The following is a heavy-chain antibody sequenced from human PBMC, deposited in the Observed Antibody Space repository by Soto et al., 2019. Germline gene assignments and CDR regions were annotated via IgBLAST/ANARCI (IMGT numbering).Heavy chain of an antibody. D-gene: IGHD3-3*01. Sequence: SQTLSLTCAVYGGSFSGYYWSWIRQPPGKGLERIGEINHSGSTNYNPSLKSRVTISVDTSKNQFSLKLSSVTAADTAVYYCASRFTIFGVTTYAFDIWGQGTMVTVSS. J-gene: IGHJ3*02. CDR2: INHSGST. CDR1: GGSFSGYY. V-gene: IGHV4-34*01. CDR3: ASRFTIFGVTTYAFDI.